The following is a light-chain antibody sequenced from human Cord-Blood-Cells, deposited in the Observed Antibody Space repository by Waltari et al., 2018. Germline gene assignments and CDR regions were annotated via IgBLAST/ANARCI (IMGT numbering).Light chain of an antibody. V-gene: IGKV1-9*01. CDR2: AAS. Sequence: IQLTQSPSSLSASVGDRVTITCRASQGISSYLAWYQQKPGKAPKLLIYAASTLQSVVPSRFSGSGSGTDFTLTISSLQPEDFATYYCQQLNSLFTFGPGTKVDIK. CDR1: QGISSY. J-gene: IGKJ3*01. CDR3: QQLNSLFT.